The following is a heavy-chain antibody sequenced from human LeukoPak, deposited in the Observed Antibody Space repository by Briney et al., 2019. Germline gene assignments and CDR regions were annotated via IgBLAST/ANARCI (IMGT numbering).Heavy chain of an antibody. D-gene: IGHD3-10*01. CDR1: GFTFSRNG. Sequence: PGGSLRLSCAASGFTFSRNGMTWVRQAPGKGLEWVSAISGSGGSTYYAGSVKGRFTISRDNSKNTLYLQMNSLRAEDTAVYYCAKDRRAGSYDYWGQGTLVTVSS. CDR3: AKDRRAGSYDY. J-gene: IGHJ4*02. CDR2: ISGSGGST. V-gene: IGHV3-23*01.